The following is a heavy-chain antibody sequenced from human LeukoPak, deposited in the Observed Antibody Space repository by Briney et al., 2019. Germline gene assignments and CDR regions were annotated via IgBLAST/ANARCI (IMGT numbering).Heavy chain of an antibody. J-gene: IGHJ4*02. D-gene: IGHD3-22*01. Sequence: ASVKVSCKASGYTFTNYDISWVRQAPGQGLEWMGWISVYNGNRKYAQALQGRVTMTTDTSTSTAYMELRSLTSDDTAVYYCARNYYDSSGYYYPFGYWGQGTLVTVSS. CDR3: ARNYYDSSGYYYPFGY. CDR2: ISVYNGNR. V-gene: IGHV1-18*01. CDR1: GYTFTNYD.